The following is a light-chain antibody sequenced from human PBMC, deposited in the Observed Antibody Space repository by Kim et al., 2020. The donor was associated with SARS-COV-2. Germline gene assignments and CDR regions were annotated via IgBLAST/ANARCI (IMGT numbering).Light chain of an antibody. Sequence: GKTVTISCPRSSGTFANNYVQWYQQRPGSSPTTVIFEDKQRHSGVPHRFSGSVDSSSNSASLTISGLRPEDEADYYCQSYDGNTLVFGGGTQLTVL. CDR1: SGTFANNY. V-gene: IGLV6-57*01. CDR2: EDK. CDR3: QSYDGNTLV. J-gene: IGLJ3*02.